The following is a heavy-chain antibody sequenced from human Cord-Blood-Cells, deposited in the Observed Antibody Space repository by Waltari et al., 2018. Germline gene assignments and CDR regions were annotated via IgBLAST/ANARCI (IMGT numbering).Heavy chain of an antibody. CDR2: IDSGGST. Sequence: EVQLVESGGGLVQPGGSLRLSCAASGFTVSSTYMSWVRQAPGKGLELVSVIDSGGSTYYADSVKGRFTISRHNSKNTLYLQMNSLRAEDTAVYYCARDLGDYWGQGTLVTVSS. J-gene: IGHJ4*02. CDR3: ARDLGDY. V-gene: IGHV3-53*04. CDR1: GFTVSSTY. D-gene: IGHD7-27*01.